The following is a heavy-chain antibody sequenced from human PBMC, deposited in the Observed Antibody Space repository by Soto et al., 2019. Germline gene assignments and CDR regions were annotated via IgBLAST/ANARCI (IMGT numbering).Heavy chain of an antibody. Sequence: GGSLRLSCAASGLTVSSNYMSWVRQAPGKGLEWVSVIYSGGSTYYADSVKGRFTISRDNAKNSLYLQMNSLRAEDTAVYYCARDQLYYNDISGRPLNAFDVWGQGTMVTVS. CDR1: GLTVSSNY. CDR3: ARDQLYYNDISGRPLNAFDV. J-gene: IGHJ3*01. CDR2: IYSGGST. D-gene: IGHD3-22*01. V-gene: IGHV3-66*01.